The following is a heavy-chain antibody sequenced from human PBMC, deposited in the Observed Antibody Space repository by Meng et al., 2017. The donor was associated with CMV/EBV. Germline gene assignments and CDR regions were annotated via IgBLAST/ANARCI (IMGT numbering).Heavy chain of an antibody. CDR1: FSSYD. CDR3: ARALTGRITIFGVVKGAFDI. D-gene: IGHD3-3*01. Sequence: FSSYDMHLVRQATGTGLEWVSAIGTAGDTYYPGSVKGRFTISREYAKNSLYLQMNSLRAGDTAVYYCARALTGRITIFGVVKGAFDIWGQGTMVTVSS. V-gene: IGHV3-13*01. J-gene: IGHJ3*02. CDR2: IGTAGDT.